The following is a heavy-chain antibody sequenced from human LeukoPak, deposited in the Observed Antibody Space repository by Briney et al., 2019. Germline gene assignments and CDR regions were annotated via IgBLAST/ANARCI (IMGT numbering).Heavy chain of an antibody. V-gene: IGHV1-69*13. CDR2: IIPIFGTA. Sequence: SVKGSCKASGGTFSSYAISWVRQAPGQGLEWMGGIIPIFGTANYAQKFQGRVTITADESTSTAYMELSSLRSEDTAVYYCAKTDTAMVYEYYFDYWGQGTLVTVSS. CDR3: AKTDTAMVYEYYFDY. CDR1: GGTFSSYA. J-gene: IGHJ4*02. D-gene: IGHD5-18*01.